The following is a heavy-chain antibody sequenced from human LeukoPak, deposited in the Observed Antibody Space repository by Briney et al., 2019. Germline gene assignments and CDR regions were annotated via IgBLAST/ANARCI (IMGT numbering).Heavy chain of an antibody. CDR2: IYYSGST. D-gene: IGHD6-13*01. CDR3: ARWSFLSESGYSSSWSYYYYYYMDV. V-gene: IGHV4-59*01. J-gene: IGHJ6*03. CDR1: GGSISSYY. Sequence: SETLSLTCTVSGGSISSYYWSWLRQPPGKGLEWIGYIYYSGSTNYNPSLKSRVTISVDTSKNQFSLKLSSVTAADTAVYYFARWSFLSESGYSSSWSYYYYYYMDVWGKGTTVTVSS.